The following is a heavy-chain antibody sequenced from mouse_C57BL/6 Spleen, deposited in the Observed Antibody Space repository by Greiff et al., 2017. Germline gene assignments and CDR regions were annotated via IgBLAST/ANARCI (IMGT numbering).Heavy chain of an antibody. CDR3: ASWAYGSPRSMDY. Sequence: EVQLQQSGPELVKPGASVKISCKASGYTFTDYYMNWVKQSHGKSLEWIGDINPNNGGTSYNQKFKGKATLTVDKSSSTAYMELRSLTSEDSAVYYCASWAYGSPRSMDYWGQGTSVTVSS. J-gene: IGHJ4*01. CDR2: INPNNGGT. V-gene: IGHV1-26*01. D-gene: IGHD1-1*01. CDR1: GYTFTDYY.